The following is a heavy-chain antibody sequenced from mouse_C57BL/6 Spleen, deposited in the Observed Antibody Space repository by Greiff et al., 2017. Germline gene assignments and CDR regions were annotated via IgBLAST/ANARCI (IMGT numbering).Heavy chain of an antibody. V-gene: IGHV2-5*01. CDR3: AKNRFWDEVYWYFDV. CDR1: GFSLTSYG. CDR2: IWRGGST. Sequence: QVQLKESGPGLVQPSQSLSITCTVSGFSLTSYGVHWVRQSPGKGLEWLGVIWRGGSTDYNAAFMSRLSITKDNSKSQVFFKMNSLQADDTAIYYCAKNRFWDEVYWYFDVWGTGTTVTVSS. J-gene: IGHJ1*03. D-gene: IGHD4-1*01.